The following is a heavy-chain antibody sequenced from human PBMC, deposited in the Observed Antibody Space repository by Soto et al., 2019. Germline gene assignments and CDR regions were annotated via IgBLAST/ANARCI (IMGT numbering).Heavy chain of an antibody. J-gene: IGHJ4*02. V-gene: IGHV3-23*01. CDR3: AKSLKEWLIPGDVHFDN. CDR1: GFTFSNYA. D-gene: IGHD6-19*01. CDR2: MGGSAGST. Sequence: EEQLLESGGGLVQPGGSLRLSCAASGFTFSNYAMNWVRQAPGKGLEWVSGMGGSAGSTPYADSVKGRFTISRDNSKNTLYLQMHSLRVEDTAVYYCAKSLKEWLIPGDVHFDNWGQGALVTVSS.